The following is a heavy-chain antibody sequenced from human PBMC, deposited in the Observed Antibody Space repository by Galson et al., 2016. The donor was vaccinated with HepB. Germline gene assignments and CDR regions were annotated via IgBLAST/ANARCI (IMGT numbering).Heavy chain of an antibody. CDR2: ISGNGGTT. CDR3: ARQYWGGPSDY. Sequence: SLRLSCAATGFTFTNHAMGWVRQAPGKGLEWVSVISGNGGTTHYADYVKGRFTISRDNSKTTLYLEVNGLRAEDTAIYYCARQYWGGPSDYWGQGILVTVSS. CDR1: GFTFTNHA. V-gene: IGHV3-23*01. J-gene: IGHJ4*02. D-gene: IGHD2/OR15-2a*01.